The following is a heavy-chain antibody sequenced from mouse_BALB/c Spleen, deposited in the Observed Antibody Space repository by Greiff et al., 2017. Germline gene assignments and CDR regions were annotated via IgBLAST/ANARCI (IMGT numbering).Heavy chain of an antibody. CDR2: ISTYYGDA. V-gene: IGHV1S137*01. D-gene: IGHD4-1*01. J-gene: IGHJ3*01. Sequence: QVQLQQSGAELVRPGVSVKISCKGSGYTFTDYAMHWVKQSHAKSLEWIGVISTYYGDASYNQKFKGKATMTVDKSSSTAYMELARLTSEDSAIYYCARGSYWDVAYWGQGTLVTVSA. CDR3: ARGSYWDVAY. CDR1: GYTFTDYA.